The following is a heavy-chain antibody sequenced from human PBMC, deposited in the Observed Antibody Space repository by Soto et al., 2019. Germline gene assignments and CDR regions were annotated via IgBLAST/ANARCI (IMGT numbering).Heavy chain of an antibody. J-gene: IGHJ6*02. Sequence: ASVKVSCKASGYTFTGYYMHWVRQAPGQGLEWMGWINPNSGGTNYAQKFQGWVTMTRDTSISTAYMELSRLRSDDTAVYYCAREGVATITTYYYYGMDVWGQGTTVTVSS. CDR1: GYTFTGYY. D-gene: IGHD5-12*01. V-gene: IGHV1-2*04. CDR2: INPNSGGT. CDR3: AREGVATITTYYYYGMDV.